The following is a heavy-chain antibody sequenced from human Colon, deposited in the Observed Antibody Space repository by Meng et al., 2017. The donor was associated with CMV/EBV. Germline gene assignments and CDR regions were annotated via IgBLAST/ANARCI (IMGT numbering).Heavy chain of an antibody. CDR1: GYTFTGYY. V-gene: IGHV1-2*02. CDR3: ARAPYNWNDEGWFDP. J-gene: IGHJ5*02. D-gene: IGHD1-20*01. Sequence: QARWVPSGHEVKKPGASVKVSCKASGYTFTGYYMHWVRQAPGQGLEWMGWINPNSGGTNYAQKFQGRVTMTRDTSISTAYMELSRLRSDDTAVYYCARAPYNWNDEGWFDPWGQGTLVTVSS. CDR2: INPNSGGT.